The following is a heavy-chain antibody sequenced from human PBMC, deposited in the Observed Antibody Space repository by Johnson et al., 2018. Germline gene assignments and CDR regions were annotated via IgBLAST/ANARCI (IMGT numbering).Heavy chain of an antibody. CDR3: TRAVYSGSFYGMDV. CDR2: IWNDGNKK. Sequence: QVQLVESGGGVVQPGTSPRLSCAASGFTFNDYGMHWVRQAPGKGLEWVALIWNDGNKKYYVDSVKGRFTISRENSKNTLYLQMDSLRVEDPAVYFCTRAVYSGSFYGMDVWGQGTTVTVSS. CDR1: GFTFNDYG. J-gene: IGHJ6*02. V-gene: IGHV3-33*01. D-gene: IGHD1-26*01.